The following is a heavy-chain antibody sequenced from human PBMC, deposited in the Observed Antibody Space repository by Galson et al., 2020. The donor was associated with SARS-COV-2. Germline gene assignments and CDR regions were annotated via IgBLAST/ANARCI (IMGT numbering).Heavy chain of an antibody. J-gene: IGHJ6*02. Sequence: GESLKISCAASGFTFSSYDMHWVRQATGKGLEWVSAIGTAGDTYYPGSVKGRFTISRENAKNSLYLQMNSLRAGDTAVYYCARAGEGGGYYYYYGMDVWGQGTTVTVSS. D-gene: IGHD3-16*01. CDR1: GFTFSSYD. CDR2: IGTAGDT. V-gene: IGHV3-13*01. CDR3: ARAGEGGGYYYYYGMDV.